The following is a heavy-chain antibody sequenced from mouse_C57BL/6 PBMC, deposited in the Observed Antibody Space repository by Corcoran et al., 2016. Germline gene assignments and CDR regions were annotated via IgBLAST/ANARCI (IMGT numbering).Heavy chain of an antibody. CDR3: ARESNWYFDV. J-gene: IGHJ1*03. Sequence: QIQLVQSGPELKKPGETVKISCKASGYTFTTYGMSWVRQAPGKGLKWMAWINTYSGVPTYADDFKGRFAFSLETSASTAYLQINNLKNEDMATYFCARESNWYFDVWGTGTTVTVSS. CDR2: INTYSGVP. V-gene: IGHV9-3*01. CDR1: GYTFTTYG.